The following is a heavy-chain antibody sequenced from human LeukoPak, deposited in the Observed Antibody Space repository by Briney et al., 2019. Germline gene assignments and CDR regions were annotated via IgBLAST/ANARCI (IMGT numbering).Heavy chain of an antibody. CDR3: AKELYGWYYDY. Sequence: GGSLRLSCAASGFTFRSYAMNWVRQAPGKGLEWVSAISGSDGSTNYADSVKGRFSISRDNSKNTLYLQMKSLRAEDTAVYYCAKELYGWYYDYWGQGTLVTVSS. CDR2: ISGSDGST. V-gene: IGHV3-23*01. CDR1: GFTFRSYA. D-gene: IGHD6-19*01. J-gene: IGHJ4*02.